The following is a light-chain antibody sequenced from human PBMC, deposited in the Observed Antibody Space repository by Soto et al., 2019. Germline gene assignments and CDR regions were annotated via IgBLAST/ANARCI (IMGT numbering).Light chain of an antibody. Sequence: EILMTQSPAALSVSPGERATLSCRASQTVIRNLAWYQQKPGQTPRLLIFGASTRATGIPARFSGSGSGTEFTLTISSLQPEDFAVYYCQQYAVWPPQTFGQGTKVDI. CDR3: QQYAVWPPQT. CDR2: GAS. CDR1: QTVIRN. V-gene: IGKV3-15*01. J-gene: IGKJ1*01.